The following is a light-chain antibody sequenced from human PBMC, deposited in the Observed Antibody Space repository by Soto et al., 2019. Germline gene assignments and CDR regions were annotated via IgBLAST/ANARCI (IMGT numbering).Light chain of an antibody. CDR3: HQYGSSPPYT. CDR1: QSVNNNY. Sequence: EVVLTQSPGTLSLSPGERATLSCRASQSVNNNYLAWYQQRPGQAPRLLIYGSSDRATGIPDRFSGSGSGTDFTLTISRLEPEAFAVYYCHQYGSSPPYTFGQGTKLEI. V-gene: IGKV3-20*01. CDR2: GSS. J-gene: IGKJ2*01.